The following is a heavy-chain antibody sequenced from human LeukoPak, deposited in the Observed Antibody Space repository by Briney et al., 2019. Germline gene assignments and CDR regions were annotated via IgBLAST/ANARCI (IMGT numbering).Heavy chain of an antibody. CDR3: ARELWFGESTYGMDV. D-gene: IGHD3-10*01. V-gene: IGHV1-2*02. Sequence: GASVKVSCKASGYKFTDDYMHWVRQAPGQGLEFMGWINPNSGGTNYAQKFQGRVTMTRDTPISTAYMELSRLRSDDTAVYYCARELWFGESTYGMDVWGQGTTVTVSS. J-gene: IGHJ6*02. CDR1: GYKFTDDY. CDR2: INPNSGGT.